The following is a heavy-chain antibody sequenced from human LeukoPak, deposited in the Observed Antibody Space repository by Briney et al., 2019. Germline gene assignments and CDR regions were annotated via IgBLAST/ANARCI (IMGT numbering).Heavy chain of an antibody. Sequence: PSGALSLTCGVSGGSISNTNWWSWVRQPPGQGLEWIGEISLSGHTNYNPSLKSRVTLSLDKSKNHLSLNLTSVTAADTAVYYCSRENGAFSSFGYWGQGTLVTVPS. CDR1: GGSISNTNW. CDR3: SRENGAFSSFGY. CDR2: ISLSGHT. D-gene: IGHD2-8*01. J-gene: IGHJ4*02. V-gene: IGHV4-4*02.